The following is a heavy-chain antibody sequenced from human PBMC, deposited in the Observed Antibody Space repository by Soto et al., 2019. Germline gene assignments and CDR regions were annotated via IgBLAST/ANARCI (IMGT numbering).Heavy chain of an antibody. D-gene: IGHD3-16*02. V-gene: IGHV4-61*01. CDR3: ARGYLGYNYYYMDV. Sequence: SETLSLTCTVSGGSISSGSSYWGWIRQPPGKGLEWIGYIYYSGSTNYNPSLKSRVTISVDTSKNQFSLKLSSVTAADTAVYYCARGYLGYNYYYMDVWGKGTTVTVSS. CDR1: GGSISSGSSY. CDR2: IYYSGST. J-gene: IGHJ6*03.